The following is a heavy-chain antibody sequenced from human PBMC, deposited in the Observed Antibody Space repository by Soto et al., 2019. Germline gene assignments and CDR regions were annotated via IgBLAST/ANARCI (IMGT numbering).Heavy chain of an antibody. CDR2: IGADNGDT. V-gene: IGHV1-18*01. Sequence: QVQLVQSGAEVKKPGASVKVSCKASGYTFSTYGFSWVRQAPGQGLEWMGWIGADNGDTNYAQNFQGRVTMTTDTSTATSHMELRSLTSDGTAVYFCAGEWKGAEGLDPLGQGTLVTVSS. D-gene: IGHD1-1*01. CDR3: AGEWKGAEGLDP. J-gene: IGHJ5*02. CDR1: GYTFSTYG.